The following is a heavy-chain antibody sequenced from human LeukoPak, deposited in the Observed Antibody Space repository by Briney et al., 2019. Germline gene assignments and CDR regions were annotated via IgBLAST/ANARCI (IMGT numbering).Heavy chain of an antibody. CDR1: GYTFTGYY. J-gene: IGHJ5*02. Sequence: ASVKVSCKASGYTFTGYYIHWVRQAPGQGLEWMGWINPHSGGTNYAQKFQGGVTMTRDTSITTAYMELSSLRSDDTAVYYCARDNPQIGVVGTGFDPWGQGTLVTVSS. CDR2: INPHSGGT. V-gene: IGHV1-2*02. CDR3: ARDNPQIGVVGTGFDP. D-gene: IGHD2-2*01.